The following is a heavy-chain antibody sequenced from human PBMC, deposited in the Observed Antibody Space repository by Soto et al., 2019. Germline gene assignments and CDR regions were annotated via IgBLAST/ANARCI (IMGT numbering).Heavy chain of an antibody. CDR1: GVSISDTSYY. V-gene: IGHV4-39*01. Sequence: QLQLQESGPGLVKPSETLSLTCNVSGVSISDTSYYWGWIRQPPGKGLEWIGTIYFNGNTFYNPSLKSRLTISVDTSKNQFSLRLTSVTAADPAVYYCARQGSYWGQGTLVADSS. CDR3: ARQGSY. CDR2: IYFNGNT. J-gene: IGHJ4*02.